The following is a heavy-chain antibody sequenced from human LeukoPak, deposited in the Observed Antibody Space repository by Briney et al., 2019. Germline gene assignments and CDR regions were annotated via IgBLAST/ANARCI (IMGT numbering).Heavy chain of an antibody. D-gene: IGHD6-13*01. CDR3: ASAAVHLYYYYGMDV. CDR1: GYTFTSYG. Sequence: GASVKVSCKASGYTFTSYGISWVRQAPGQGLEWMGWISAYNGNTNYAQKLQGRVTMTTDTSTSTAYMELRSLRSDDTAVYYCASAAVHLYYYYGMDVWGQGTTVTVSS. J-gene: IGHJ6*02. CDR2: ISAYNGNT. V-gene: IGHV1-18*01.